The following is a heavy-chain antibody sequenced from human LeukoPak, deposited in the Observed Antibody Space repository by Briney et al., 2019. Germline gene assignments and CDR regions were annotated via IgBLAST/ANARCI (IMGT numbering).Heavy chain of an antibody. J-gene: IGHJ4*02. CDR3: AVLFPYSSSWSPFDY. CDR1: GFTFSDYY. Sequence: GGSLRLSCAASGFTFSDYYMSWIRQAPGKGLEWVSYISSSGSTIYYADSVKGRFTISRDNAKNSLYLQMNSLRAEDTAVYYCAVLFPYSSSWSPFDYWGQGTLVTVSS. D-gene: IGHD6-13*01. CDR2: ISSSGSTI. V-gene: IGHV3-11*01.